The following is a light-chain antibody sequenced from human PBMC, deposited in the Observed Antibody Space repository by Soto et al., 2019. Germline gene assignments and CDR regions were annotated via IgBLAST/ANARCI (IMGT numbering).Light chain of an antibody. V-gene: IGKV3-20*01. CDR1: QSVSSNY. J-gene: IGKJ1*01. CDR3: QQYCCSPKT. CDR2: GAS. Sequence: EIVMTQSPATLSVSPGERATLSCRASQSVSSNYLAWYQQKPGQAPRLLIYGASSRATGIPDRFSGSGSGTDFTLTISRLEPEDFAVYYCQQYCCSPKTFGQGTKVEIK.